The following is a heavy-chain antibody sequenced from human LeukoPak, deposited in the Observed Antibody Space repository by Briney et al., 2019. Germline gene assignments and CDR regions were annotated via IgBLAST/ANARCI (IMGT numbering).Heavy chain of an antibody. J-gene: IGHJ5*02. CDR1: GGSVTSYY. CDR2: MSYSGNT. V-gene: IGHV4-59*02. CDR3: TRSGMRGNWFDP. Sequence: SETLSLTCSVSGGSVTSYYWSWIRQPPGKEPEWIGYMSYSGNTNYNPSLKSRVTISIDTSKNQFSLKLSSVTAADTAVYYCTRSGMRGNWFDPWGQGTLVTVSS.